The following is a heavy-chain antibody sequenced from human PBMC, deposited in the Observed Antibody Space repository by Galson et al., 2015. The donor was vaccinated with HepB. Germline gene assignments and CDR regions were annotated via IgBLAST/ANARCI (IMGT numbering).Heavy chain of an antibody. CDR1: GGSISSSSYY. D-gene: IGHD3-9*01. CDR2: IYNSGST. CDR3: AAGYYSRGDY. J-gene: IGHJ4*02. V-gene: IGHV4-39*01. Sequence: ETLSLTCTVSGGSISSSSYYWGWIRQPPGKGLEWIGSIYNSGSTYYNPSLKSRVTISVDTSKNQFSLKLSSVTAADTAVYYCAAGYYSRGDYWGQGILVTVSS.